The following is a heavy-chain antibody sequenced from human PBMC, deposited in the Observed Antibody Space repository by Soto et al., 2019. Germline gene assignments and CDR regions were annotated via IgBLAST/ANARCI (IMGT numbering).Heavy chain of an antibody. CDR3: ARSDYYGPFDY. V-gene: IGHV4-31*03. CDR1: GGSISSGGHY. J-gene: IGHJ4*02. CDR2: IYYSGST. D-gene: IGHD1-26*01. Sequence: QVQLQESGPGLVKPSQTLSLTYTVSGGSISSGGHYWSWIRQHPGKDLEWIGYIYYSGSTDYNPSLKSRLTISIDTSKNQFSLKLTSVTAADTAVYYCARSDYYGPFDYWGQGTLVTVSS.